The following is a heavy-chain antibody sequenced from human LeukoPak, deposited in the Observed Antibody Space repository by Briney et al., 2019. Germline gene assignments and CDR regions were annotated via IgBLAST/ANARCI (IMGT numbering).Heavy chain of an antibody. CDR3: ARVPVVVVAARRIAYGMDV. D-gene: IGHD2-15*01. CDR1: GGSFSGYY. V-gene: IGHV4-34*01. CDR2: INHSGST. Sequence: NPSETLSLTCAVYGGSFSGYYWSWIRQPAGKGLEWIGEINHSGSTNYNPSLKSRVTISVDTSKNQFSLKLSSVTAADTAVYYCARVPVVVVAARRIAYGMDVWGQGTAVTVSS. J-gene: IGHJ6*02.